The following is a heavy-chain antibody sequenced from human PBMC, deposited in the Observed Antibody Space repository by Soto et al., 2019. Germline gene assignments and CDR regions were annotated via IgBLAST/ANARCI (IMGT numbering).Heavy chain of an antibody. CDR1: GFTFSSYW. Sequence: EVQLVESGGGLVQPGGSLRLSCAASGFTFSSYWMHWVRQAPGKGLVWVSRINSDGSSTSYADSVKGRFTISRDNAKNTLYLQMNSLRAEDTAVYYCARGGFVVGVAATDQIAGDWGQGTLVTVSS. J-gene: IGHJ4*02. D-gene: IGHD2-15*01. CDR2: INSDGSST. CDR3: ARGGFVVGVAATDQIAGD. V-gene: IGHV3-74*01.